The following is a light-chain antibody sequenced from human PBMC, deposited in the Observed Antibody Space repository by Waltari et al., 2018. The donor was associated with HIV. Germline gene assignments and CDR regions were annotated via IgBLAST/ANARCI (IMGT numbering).Light chain of an antibody. CDR2: EDS. CDR1: ALPKQY. V-gene: IGLV3-10*01. J-gene: IGLJ2*01. CDR3: YSTDTSGHHRV. Sequence: SYELTQPPSVSVSPGQTARITCSGDALPKQYAYWYQQKSGPAPVLVSYEDSKRPSGIPERFSGSSSGTVATLTISGAQVEDESDYYCYSTDTSGHHRVFGGGTKLTVL.